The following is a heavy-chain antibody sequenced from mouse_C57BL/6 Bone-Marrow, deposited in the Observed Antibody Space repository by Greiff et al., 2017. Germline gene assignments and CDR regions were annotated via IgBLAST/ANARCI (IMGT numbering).Heavy chain of an antibody. Sequence: EVHLVESGEGLVKPGGSLKLSCAASGFTFSSYAMSWVRQTPEKRLEWVAYISSGGDYIYYADTVKGRFTISRDNARNTLYLQMSSLKSEDTAMYYCARQKGAVVTLDYFDYWGQGTTLTVSS. D-gene: IGHD1-1*01. CDR3: ARQKGAVVTLDYFDY. CDR1: GFTFSSYA. V-gene: IGHV5S21*01. CDR2: ISSGGDYI. J-gene: IGHJ2*01.